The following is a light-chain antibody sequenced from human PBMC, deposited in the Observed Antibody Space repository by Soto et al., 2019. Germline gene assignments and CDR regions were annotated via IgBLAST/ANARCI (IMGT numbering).Light chain of an antibody. J-gene: IGKJ1*01. CDR3: QHYIGYSGM. V-gene: IGKV1-5*03. Sequence: DIQINRSASTLSASVGDRVTITCRASQSLNSWLAWYQHKPGKAPKLLIHKASILASGVPSRFSGSDSGAEFTLTISSLQPDDFATYYCQHYIGYSGMFGQGTKVDIK. CDR2: KAS. CDR1: QSLNSW.